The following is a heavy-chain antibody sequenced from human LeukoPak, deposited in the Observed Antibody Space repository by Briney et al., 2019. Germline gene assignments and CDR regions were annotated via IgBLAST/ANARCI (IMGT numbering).Heavy chain of an antibody. Sequence: ASVKVSCKASGYTFGSYYISWVRQAPGQGVEWMGWISGYSGGTNYAQKFQGRVTMTRDTSISTAYMELSRLRSDDTAVYYCARLRPFDWSFDYWGQGTLVTVSS. V-gene: IGHV1-2*02. D-gene: IGHD3-9*01. CDR2: ISGYSGGT. CDR3: ARLRPFDWSFDY. J-gene: IGHJ4*02. CDR1: GYTFGSYY.